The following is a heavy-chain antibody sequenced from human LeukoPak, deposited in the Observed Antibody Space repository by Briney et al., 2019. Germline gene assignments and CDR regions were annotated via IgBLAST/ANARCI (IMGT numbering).Heavy chain of an antibody. V-gene: IGHV3-23*01. CDR1: GFIVSSRA. CDR3: AKDHPSDGWPTFEY. Sequence: GGSLRLSCAASGFIVSSRAMSWVRQAPGKGLEWLSSITNNAGKTYYAASVKGRFTISRDESQSTVYLAMSSLRVEDTVVYYCAKDHPSDGWPTFEYWGQGILVTVSS. J-gene: IGHJ4*02. CDR2: ITNNAGKT. D-gene: IGHD2-15*01.